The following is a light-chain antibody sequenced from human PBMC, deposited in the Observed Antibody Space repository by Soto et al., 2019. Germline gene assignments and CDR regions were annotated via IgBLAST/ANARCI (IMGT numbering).Light chain of an antibody. CDR3: AAWDDSLSVWV. Sequence: QAVVTQPPSASGTPGQRVTISCSGTNSNIGSRYVSWYQHLPGTAPKLLIYSNNQRPSGVPDRFSGSRSGTSASLAISGLRSEDGADYYCAAWDDSLSVWVFGGGTKLTVL. J-gene: IGLJ3*02. V-gene: IGLV1-47*02. CDR2: SNN. CDR1: NSNIGSRY.